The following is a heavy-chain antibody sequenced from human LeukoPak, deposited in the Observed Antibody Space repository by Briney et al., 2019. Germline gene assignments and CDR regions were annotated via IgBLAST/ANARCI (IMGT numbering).Heavy chain of an antibody. Sequence: SETLSLTCAVYGGSFGGYYWSWIRQPPGKGLEWIGEINHSGSTNYNPSLKSRVTISVDTSKNQFSLKLSSVTAADTAVYYCASDVDTAMGGTYWGQGTLVTVSS. D-gene: IGHD5-18*01. J-gene: IGHJ4*02. CDR1: GGSFGGYY. CDR2: INHSGST. CDR3: ASDVDTAMGGTY. V-gene: IGHV4-34*01.